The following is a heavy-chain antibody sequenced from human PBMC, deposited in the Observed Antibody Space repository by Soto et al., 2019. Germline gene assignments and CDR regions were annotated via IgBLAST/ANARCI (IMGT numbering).Heavy chain of an antibody. CDR3: AKRGDDFWSGYYYYFDC. V-gene: IGHV3-23*01. D-gene: IGHD3-3*01. Sequence: EVQLLESGGGLVQPGGSLRLSCAASGFTFSSYAMSWVRQAPGKGLEWVSAIGGRGVRTYYADSVKGRFTNSRDNYKNTLYNRLNSLRGEDTAVYYCAKRGDDFWSGYYYYFDCWGLGTLVTVSS. J-gene: IGHJ4*02. CDR2: IGGRGVRT. CDR1: GFTFSSYA.